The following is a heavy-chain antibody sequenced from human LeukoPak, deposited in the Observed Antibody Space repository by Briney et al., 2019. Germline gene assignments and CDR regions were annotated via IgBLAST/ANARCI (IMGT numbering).Heavy chain of an antibody. CDR3: AKDKALGYCSAGSCLYLDY. Sequence: GGSLRLSCAASGFTLDDYAIHWVRKAPGKGLECVPLIRGYGGNTYYADSVKGRYTLSRDNSNNSLYLQMNRLRSEDTAFYYCAKDKALGYCSAGSCLYLDYWGQGTLVTVSS. CDR1: GFTLDDYA. J-gene: IGHJ4*02. V-gene: IGHV3-43*02. CDR2: IRGYGGNT. D-gene: IGHD2-15*01.